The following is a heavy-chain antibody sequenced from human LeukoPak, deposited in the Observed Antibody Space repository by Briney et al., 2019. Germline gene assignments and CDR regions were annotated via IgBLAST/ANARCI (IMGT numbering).Heavy chain of an antibody. J-gene: IGHJ4*02. CDR2: IYYSGST. V-gene: IGHV4-39*01. Sequence: PSETLSLTCTVSGGSISSSSYYWGWIRQPPGKGLAWIGSIYYSGSTYYNPSLKSRVTISVDTSKNQYSLKLSSVTAADTAVYYCASWYYYDSSGAPFDYWGQGTLVTVSS. CDR1: GGSISSSSYY. D-gene: IGHD3-22*01. CDR3: ASWYYYDSSGAPFDY.